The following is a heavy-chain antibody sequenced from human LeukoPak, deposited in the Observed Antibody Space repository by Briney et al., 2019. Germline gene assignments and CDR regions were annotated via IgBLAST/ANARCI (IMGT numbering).Heavy chain of an antibody. V-gene: IGHV1-2*02. CDR3: ARDFSLRYYDFWSGYYTDAFDI. CDR2: INPNSGGT. Sequence: ASVKVSCKASGYTFTGYYMHWVRQAPGQGLEWMGWINPNSGGTNYAQKFQGRVTMTRDTSISTAYMELSRLRSDDTAVYYCARDFSLRYYDFWSGYYTDAFDIWGQGTMVTVSS. J-gene: IGHJ3*02. D-gene: IGHD3-3*01. CDR1: GYTFTGYY.